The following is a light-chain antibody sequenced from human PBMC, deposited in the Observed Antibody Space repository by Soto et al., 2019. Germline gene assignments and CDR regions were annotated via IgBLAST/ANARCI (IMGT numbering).Light chain of an antibody. CDR3: CSYAGTYTQI. CDR2: DVS. Sequence: QSVLTRPRSVSGSPGQSVTISCTGTSSDVGDYNYVSWYQQRPGNAPKLMLYDVSKRPSGVPDRFSGSKSGNTASLTISGLQAEDEADYYCCSYAGTYTQIFGGGTKLTVL. J-gene: IGLJ2*01. CDR1: SSDVGDYNY. V-gene: IGLV2-11*01.